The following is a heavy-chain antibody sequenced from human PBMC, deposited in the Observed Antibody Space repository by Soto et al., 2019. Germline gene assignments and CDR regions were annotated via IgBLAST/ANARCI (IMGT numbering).Heavy chain of an antibody. CDR1: GFSLSNARMS. CDR3: ARIRGWGWLGPNDY. V-gene: IGHV2-26*01. Sequence: QVTLKESGPVLVKPTETLTLTCTVSGFSLSNARMSVSWIRQPPGKALEWLAHIFSNDAKSYSASLKNRLTISKDTSNSQVVLTMTKMDPVDTATYYCARIRGWGWLGPNDYWGQGTLVTVSS. J-gene: IGHJ4*02. CDR2: IFSNDAK. D-gene: IGHD3-10*01.